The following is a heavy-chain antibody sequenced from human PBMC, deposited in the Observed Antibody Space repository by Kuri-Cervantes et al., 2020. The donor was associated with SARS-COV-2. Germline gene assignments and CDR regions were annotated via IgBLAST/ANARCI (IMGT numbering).Heavy chain of an antibody. Sequence: GESLKISCAASGFTFSDYYMSWIRQAPGKGLEWVSHISSSGSTIYYADSVKGRFTISRDNAKNSLYLQMNSLRAEDTAVYYCGRELLLYYYYMDVWGKGTTVTVSS. D-gene: IGHD2-21*01. V-gene: IGHV3-11*04. J-gene: IGHJ6*03. CDR2: ISSSGSTI. CDR3: GRELLLYYYYMDV. CDR1: GFTFSDYY.